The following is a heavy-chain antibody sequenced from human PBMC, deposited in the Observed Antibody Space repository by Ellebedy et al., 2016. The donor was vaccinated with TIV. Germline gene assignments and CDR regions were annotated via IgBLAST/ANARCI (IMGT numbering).Heavy chain of an antibody. CDR2: IYYSGST. V-gene: IGHV4-39*01. CDR1: GGSISSPSYY. D-gene: IGHD1-1*01. Sequence: MPSKTLSLTCTVSGGSISSPSYYWGWIRQPPGKGLEWIGSIYYSGSTYYYPSLKSRVTMSIDTSKNQFSLKLSSVTAADTAVYYCARHHTVERGAIDYWGQGTLVTVSS. J-gene: IGHJ4*02. CDR3: ARHHTVERGAIDY.